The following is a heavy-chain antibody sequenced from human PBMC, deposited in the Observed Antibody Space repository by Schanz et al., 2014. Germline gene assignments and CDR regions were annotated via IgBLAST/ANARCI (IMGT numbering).Heavy chain of an antibody. D-gene: IGHD5-12*01. V-gene: IGHV3-53*01. CDR2: MYINSGST. Sequence: EVQLVESGGGLIQPGGSLRLSCAVSGFTVNTNYMSWVRQAPGKGLEWISSMYINSGSTQYADSVKGRFIISRDSSKNXLFLQMNSLRAEDTAVYFVPLDGGRDGYNLAFDVWGQGTPVTVSS. CDR1: GFTVNTNY. CDR3: PLDGGRDGYNLAFDV. J-gene: IGHJ3*01.